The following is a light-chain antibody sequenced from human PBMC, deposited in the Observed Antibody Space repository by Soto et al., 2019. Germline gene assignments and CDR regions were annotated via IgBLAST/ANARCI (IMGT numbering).Light chain of an antibody. CDR1: QDIDNF. V-gene: IGKV1-33*01. Sequence: DIQLTQSPSSLSASLGDRVTITCQASQDIDNFLTWYQHKPGAAPKLLIYDASTLAPGVPSRFSGTESGADFTFTISSLQPEDIATYYCQQYHSLPITFGPGTRLEIK. CDR3: QQYHSLPIT. CDR2: DAS. J-gene: IGKJ5*01.